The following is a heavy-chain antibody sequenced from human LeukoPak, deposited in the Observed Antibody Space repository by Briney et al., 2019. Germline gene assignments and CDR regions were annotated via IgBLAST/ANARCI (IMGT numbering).Heavy chain of an antibody. J-gene: IGHJ3*02. V-gene: IGHV3-23*01. Sequence: GGSLRLSCAASGFTFSSYAMSWVRQAPGKGLEWVSAISGSGGSTYYADSVKGRFTISRDNSKNTLYLQMNSLRAEDTAVYYCARRAMTTVTIHDAFDIWGQGTMVTVSS. D-gene: IGHD4-17*01. CDR2: ISGSGGST. CDR3: ARRAMTTVTIHDAFDI. CDR1: GFTFSSYA.